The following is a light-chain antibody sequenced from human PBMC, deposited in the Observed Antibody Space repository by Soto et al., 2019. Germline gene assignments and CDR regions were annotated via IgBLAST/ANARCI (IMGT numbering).Light chain of an antibody. V-gene: IGLV2-8*01. J-gene: IGLJ1*01. CDR3: LSYADTAYV. CDR2: EVS. Sequence: QSVLTQPPSASGSPGQSVTISCAGTSSDVGGYNYVSWYQQYPGKVPKLMIYEVSERPSGVPDRFSGSKSGNTAFLTVSGLQAEDEADYYCLSYADTAYVFGTGNKVTVL. CDR1: SSDVGGYNY.